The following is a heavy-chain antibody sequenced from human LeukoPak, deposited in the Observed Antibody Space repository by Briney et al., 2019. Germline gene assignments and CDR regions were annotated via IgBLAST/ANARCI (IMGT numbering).Heavy chain of an antibody. J-gene: IGHJ5*02. V-gene: IGHV5-51*01. CDR2: ISPGDSDT. CDR1: GYTFSNFY. D-gene: IGHD3-22*01. Sequence: GESLKISCKASGYTFSNFYIVWVRQMPGKGLEWLGIISPGDSDTRYNPSFQGQVTISADKSITTAYLQWSSLKASGTAMYYCARGSYYYDSSGYYGGFDPWGQGTLVTVSS. CDR3: ARGSYYYDSSGYYGGFDP.